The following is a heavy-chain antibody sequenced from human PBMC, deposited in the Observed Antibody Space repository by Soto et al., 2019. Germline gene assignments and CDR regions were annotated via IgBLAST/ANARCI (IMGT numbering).Heavy chain of an antibody. D-gene: IGHD6-19*01. CDR1: GYSFTNYS. CDR3: ARAVAVPADFVY. V-gene: IGHV1-3*01. CDR2: INAGNGNT. Sequence: ASVKVSCKASGYSFTNYSMHWVRQAPGQGLEWMGWINAGNGNTKYSQKFQGRVTITRDTSASTAYMELSSLRSEDTAVYYCARAVAVPADFVYWGQGTLVTVSS. J-gene: IGHJ4*02.